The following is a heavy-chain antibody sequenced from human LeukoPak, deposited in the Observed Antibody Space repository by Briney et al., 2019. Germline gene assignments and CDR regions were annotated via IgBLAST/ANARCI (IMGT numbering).Heavy chain of an antibody. J-gene: IGHJ3*02. V-gene: IGHV3-53*01. Sequence: GGSLRLSCAASGFTFSSNYMSWVRQAPGKGLEWVSVIYSGGSTYYADSVMGRFTISRDNSKNTLYLQMNSLRADDTAVYYCARDCGGDCSDAFDIWGQGTMVTVSS. CDR3: ARDCGGDCSDAFDI. D-gene: IGHD2-21*02. CDR2: IYSGGST. CDR1: GFTFSSNY.